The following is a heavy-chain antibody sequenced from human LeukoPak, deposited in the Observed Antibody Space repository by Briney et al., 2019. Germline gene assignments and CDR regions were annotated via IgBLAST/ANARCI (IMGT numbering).Heavy chain of an antibody. CDR3: ARDEEGDFYYYYMDV. CDR1: GFTLSSYW. CDR2: INSDGTKT. Sequence: PGGSLRLSCAASGFTLSSYWMHWVRQTPGKGLVWVSRINSDGTKTTYAYSVKGRSTISRDNAKNTLYLQMNSLRAEDTAVYYCARDEEGDFYYYYMDVWGKGTTVIVSS. V-gene: IGHV3-74*01. J-gene: IGHJ6*03.